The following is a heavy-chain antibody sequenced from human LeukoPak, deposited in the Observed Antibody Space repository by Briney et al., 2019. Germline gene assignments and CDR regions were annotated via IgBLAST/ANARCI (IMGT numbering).Heavy chain of an antibody. Sequence: PGGSLRLSCAASGFTLSSYAMSWVRQAPGKGLEWVSGISSTGGSTYYADSVKGRFTISRDNSKNTLYLHMNSLTAEDTAVYYCARGYSSLDPWGQGTLVTVSS. J-gene: IGHJ5*02. CDR1: GFTLSSYA. CDR3: ARGYSSLDP. V-gene: IGHV3-23*01. D-gene: IGHD6-19*01. CDR2: ISSTGGST.